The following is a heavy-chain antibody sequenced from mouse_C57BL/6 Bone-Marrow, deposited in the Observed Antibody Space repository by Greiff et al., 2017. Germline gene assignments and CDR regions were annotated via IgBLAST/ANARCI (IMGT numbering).Heavy chain of an antibody. J-gene: IGHJ3*01. Sequence: QVQLQQPGAELVKPGASVKLSCKASGYTFTSYWMHWVKQRPGQGLEWIGMIHPNSGSTNYNEKFKSKATLTVDKSSSTAYMQLSSLTSEDSAVYYCARPIYDGFWFAYWGQGTLVTVSA. V-gene: IGHV1-64*01. CDR1: GYTFTSYW. CDR3: ARPIYDGFWFAY. CDR2: IHPNSGST. D-gene: IGHD2-3*01.